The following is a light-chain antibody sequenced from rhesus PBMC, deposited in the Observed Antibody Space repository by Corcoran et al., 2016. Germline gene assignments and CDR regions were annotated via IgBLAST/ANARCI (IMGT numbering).Light chain of an antibody. CDR1: KIGYKN. CDR2: DID. CDR3: QVWDSGSDHFI. Sequence: SYDLTQPPSVSVSPGQTARITCGGDKIGYKNVFWYQQKPPLAPVLVIYDIDSRPSGIPERFSGSNPGITATLTISGVEAGDEADYYCQVWDSGSDHFIFGPGTRLTVL. J-gene: IGLJ1*01. V-gene: IGLV3-36*02.